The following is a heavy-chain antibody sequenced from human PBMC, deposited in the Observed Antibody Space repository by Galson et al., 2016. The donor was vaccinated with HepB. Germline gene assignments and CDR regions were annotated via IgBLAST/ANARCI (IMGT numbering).Heavy chain of an antibody. D-gene: IGHD5-18*01. V-gene: IGHV3-15*01. Sequence: SLRLSCAASGFTFSRAWMNWVRQAPGKGLEWVGRLKSYTDGGTTEYAAPMKGRFTFSRDESTNRLYLQMNSMKTEDTAVYYCTTSSTRGYTYGPSAYWGRGTLVAVSS. J-gene: IGHJ4*02. CDR2: LKSYTDGGTT. CDR3: TTSSTRGYTYGPSAY. CDR1: GFTFSRAW.